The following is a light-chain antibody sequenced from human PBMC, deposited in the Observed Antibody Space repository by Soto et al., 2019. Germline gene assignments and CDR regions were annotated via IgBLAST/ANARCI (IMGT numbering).Light chain of an antibody. V-gene: IGKV2-28*01. CDR3: MQRLQTLPT. J-gene: IGKJ3*01. CDR2: LGS. Sequence: DIVMTQSPLSLPVTPGEPASISCRSSQSLLHSDGYNYLDWYVQKPGQSPRLLIYLGSKRASGIPDRCSGSGSGTDFILKISSVEADDVGVYYCMQRLQTLPTFGPGTKVDIK. CDR1: QSLLHSDGYNY.